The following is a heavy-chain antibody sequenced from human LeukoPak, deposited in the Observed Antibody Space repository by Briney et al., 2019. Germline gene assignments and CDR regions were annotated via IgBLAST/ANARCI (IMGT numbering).Heavy chain of an antibody. CDR1: GFTFSTYW. Sequence: PGGSLRLSCAASGFTFSTYWMNWVRQAPGRGLEWVANIKVDGSEEYYTDSVEGRFTISRDNAKNSLYLQMNSLRAEDTAVYYCARGYWYYGYWGQGTLVTVSS. J-gene: IGHJ4*02. CDR2: IKVDGSEE. V-gene: IGHV3-7*01. CDR3: ARGYWYYGY. D-gene: IGHD1-26*01.